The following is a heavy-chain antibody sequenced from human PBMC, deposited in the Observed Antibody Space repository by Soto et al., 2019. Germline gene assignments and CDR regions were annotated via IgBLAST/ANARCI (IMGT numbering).Heavy chain of an antibody. Sequence: GGSLRLSCAASGFTFSSYGMHWVRQAPGKGLEWVAVISYDGSNKYYADSVKGRFTISRDNSKNTLYLQMNSLRAEDTAVYYCAKEQNWNYHDAFDIWGQGKMVTVS. CDR3: AKEQNWNYHDAFDI. V-gene: IGHV3-30*18. D-gene: IGHD1-7*01. J-gene: IGHJ3*02. CDR1: GFTFSSYG. CDR2: ISYDGSNK.